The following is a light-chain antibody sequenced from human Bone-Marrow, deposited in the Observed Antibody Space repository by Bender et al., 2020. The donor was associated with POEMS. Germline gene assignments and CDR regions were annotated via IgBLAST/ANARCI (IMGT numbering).Light chain of an antibody. Sequence: QSALTQPRSVSGSPGQSVTVSCTGSNSDVGGYDYVSWYQQHPGKAPKLMIYGVTKRPSGVPDRFSGSKSGNTASLTISGLQAEDEADYYCCSHAGTYSLVFGTGTKVTVL. V-gene: IGLV2-11*01. CDR3: CSHAGTYSLV. J-gene: IGLJ1*01. CDR1: NSDVGGYDY. CDR2: GVT.